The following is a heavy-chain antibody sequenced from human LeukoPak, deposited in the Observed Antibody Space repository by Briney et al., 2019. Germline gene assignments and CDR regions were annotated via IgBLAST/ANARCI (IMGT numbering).Heavy chain of an antibody. CDR1: GGSISSYY. D-gene: IGHD2-15*01. CDR3: AGRWFDTTSKKYYYMDV. V-gene: IGHV4-59*01. J-gene: IGHJ6*03. Sequence: PSETLSLTCTVSGGSISSYYWSWIRQPPGKGLEWIGYIYYSGSTNYNPSLKSRVTISVDTSKNQFSLKLSSVTAADTAVYYCAGRWFDTTSKKYYYMDVWGKGTTVTVSS. CDR2: IYYSGST.